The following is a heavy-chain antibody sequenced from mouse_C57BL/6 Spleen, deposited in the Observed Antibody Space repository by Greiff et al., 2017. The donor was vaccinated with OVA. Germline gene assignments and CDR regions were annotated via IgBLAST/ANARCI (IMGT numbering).Heavy chain of an antibody. J-gene: IGHJ3*01. CDR3: ARRGDGSSPWFAY. CDR1: GYTFTDYN. D-gene: IGHD1-1*01. V-gene: IGHV1-22*01. CDR2: INPNNGGT. Sequence: EVQLQQSGPELVKPGASVKMSCKASGYTFTDYNMHWVKQSHGKSLEWIGYINPNNGGTSYNQKFKGKATLTVNKSSSTAYMELRSLTSEDSAVYYCARRGDGSSPWFAYWGQGTLVTVSA.